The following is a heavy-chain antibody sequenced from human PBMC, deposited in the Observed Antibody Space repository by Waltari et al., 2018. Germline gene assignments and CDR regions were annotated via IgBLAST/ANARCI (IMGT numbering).Heavy chain of an antibody. CDR3: ARQRDYDYVWGSYRYTGAFDI. J-gene: IGHJ3*02. CDR1: GGSISSYY. V-gene: IGHV4-59*08. D-gene: IGHD3-16*02. CDR2: IYYSGST. Sequence: QVQLQESGPGLVKPSETLSLTCTAPGGSISSYYWSWIRQPPGKGLEWIGYIYYSGSTNYNPSLKSRVTISVDTSKNQFSLKLSSVTATDTAVYYCARQRDYDYVWGSYRYTGAFDICGQGTMVTVSS.